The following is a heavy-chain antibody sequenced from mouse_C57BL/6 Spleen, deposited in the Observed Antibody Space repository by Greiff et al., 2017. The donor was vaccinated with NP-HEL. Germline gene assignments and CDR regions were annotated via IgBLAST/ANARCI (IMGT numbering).Heavy chain of an antibody. J-gene: IGHJ2*01. CDR2: IYPSDSET. Sequence: QVQLQQPGAELVRPGSSVKLSCKASGYTFTSYWMDWVKQRPGQGLEWIGNIYPSDSETPYNQKFKDKATLTVDKSSSTAYMQLSSLTSEDSAVYYCARSGIYDGYYDYFDYWGQGTTLTVSS. CDR3: ARSGIYDGYYDYFDY. V-gene: IGHV1-61*01. CDR1: GYTFTSYW. D-gene: IGHD2-3*01.